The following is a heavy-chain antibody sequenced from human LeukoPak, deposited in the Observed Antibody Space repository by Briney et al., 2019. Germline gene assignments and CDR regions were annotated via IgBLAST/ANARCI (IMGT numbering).Heavy chain of an antibody. CDR3: ARDYKYAFDN. J-gene: IGHJ4*02. CDR2: IKHDGSEK. D-gene: IGHD5-24*01. CDR1: GFPFSSFW. V-gene: IGHV3-7*01. Sequence: GGSLRLSCAASGFPFSSFWMSWVRQAPGKGLEWVAYIKHDGSEKYSVDSVKGRFTISGDKAKNSLYLQMNSLRVEDTAVYYCARDYKYAFDNWGQGTLVTVSS.